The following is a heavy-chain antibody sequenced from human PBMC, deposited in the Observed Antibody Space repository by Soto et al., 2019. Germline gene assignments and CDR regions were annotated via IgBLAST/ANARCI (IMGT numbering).Heavy chain of an antibody. CDR1: GFTFSSYG. CDR2: ISYDGSNK. D-gene: IGHD6-13*01. CDR3: AKDIIAAAGINYYYYGMDV. J-gene: IGHJ6*02. Sequence: GGSLRLSCAASGFTFSSYGMHWVRQAPGKGLEWVAVISYDGSNKYYADSVKGRFTISRDNSKNTLYLQMNSLRAEDTAVYYCAKDIIAAAGINYYYYGMDVWGQGTTVTVSS. V-gene: IGHV3-30*18.